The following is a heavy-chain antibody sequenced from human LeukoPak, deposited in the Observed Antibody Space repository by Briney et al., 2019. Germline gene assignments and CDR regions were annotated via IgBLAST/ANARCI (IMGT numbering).Heavy chain of an antibody. CDR3: ARDPRDYGENYYYYYMDV. CDR1: GGTFSSYA. D-gene: IGHD4-17*01. J-gene: IGHJ6*03. V-gene: IGHV1-69*06. CDR2: IIPIFGTA. Sequence: SVKVSCKASGGTFSSYAISWVRQAPGQGLEWMGGIIPIFGTANYAQKFQGRVTITADNTTSKDYMELRSLRSEDTAVYYCARDPRDYGENYYYYYMDVWGKGTTVTVSS.